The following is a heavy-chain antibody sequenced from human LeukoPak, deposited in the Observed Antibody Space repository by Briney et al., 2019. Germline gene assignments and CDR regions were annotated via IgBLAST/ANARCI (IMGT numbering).Heavy chain of an antibody. V-gene: IGHV4-59*08. J-gene: IGHJ3*02. CDR2: IYYSGST. D-gene: IGHD2-15*01. CDR1: GGSISSYY. CDR3: AKGISWRWNDAFDI. Sequence: PSETLSLTCTVSGGSISSYYRSWIRQPPGKGLEWIGYIYYSGSTNYNPSLKSRVTISVDTSKNQFSLKLSSVTAADTAVYYCAKGISWRWNDAFDIWGQGTMVTVSS.